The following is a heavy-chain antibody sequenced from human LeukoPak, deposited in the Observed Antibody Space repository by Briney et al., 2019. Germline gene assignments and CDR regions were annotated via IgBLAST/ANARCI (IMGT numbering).Heavy chain of an antibody. J-gene: IGHJ6*04. CDR3: AELGITMIGGV. CDR1: GFTFSSYW. V-gene: IGHV3-7*01. D-gene: IGHD3-10*02. Sequence: GRSLRISCAAAGFTFSSYWMSWVRQAPGKGLEWVANIKQDGSEKYYVDSVKGRFTISRDNAKNSLYLQMNSLRAEDTAVYYCAELGITMIGGVWGKGTTVTISS. CDR2: IKQDGSEK.